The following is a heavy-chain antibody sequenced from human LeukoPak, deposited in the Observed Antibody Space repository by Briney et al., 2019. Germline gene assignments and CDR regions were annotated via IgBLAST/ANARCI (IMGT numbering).Heavy chain of an antibody. V-gene: IGHV4-30-4*08. CDR1: GGSISSGDYY. CDR3: ARGITIFGVVDFDY. Sequence: SQTLSLNCTVSGGSISSGDYYWSWIRQPPGKGLEWIGYISYSGSTSYNPSLKSRVTISVDTSKNQFSLKLSSVTAADTAVYYCARGITIFGVVDFDYWGQGTLVTVSS. J-gene: IGHJ4*02. CDR2: ISYSGST. D-gene: IGHD3-3*01.